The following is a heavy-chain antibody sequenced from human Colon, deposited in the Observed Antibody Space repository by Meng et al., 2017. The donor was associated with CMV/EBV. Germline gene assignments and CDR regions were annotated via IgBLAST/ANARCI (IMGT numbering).Heavy chain of an antibody. V-gene: IGHV3-48*03. Sequence: GGSLRLSCAASGFTFSTYEMSWVRQAPGKGLEWVSYISSSGGTISYADSVKGRFTISRDNAKNSLYLQMNSLRAEDTAVYYCATLTDGPDALDIWGQGTMVTVSS. CDR3: ATLTDGPDALDI. D-gene: IGHD5-24*01. CDR2: ISSSGGTI. J-gene: IGHJ3*02. CDR1: GFTFSTYE.